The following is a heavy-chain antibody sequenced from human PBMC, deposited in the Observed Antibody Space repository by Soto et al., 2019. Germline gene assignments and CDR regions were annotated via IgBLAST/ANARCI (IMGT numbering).Heavy chain of an antibody. V-gene: IGHV4-39*01. D-gene: IGHD6-13*01. Sequence: QLQLQESGPGLVKPSETLSLTCTVSGGSISSSSYWGWIRQLPGKGLEWIGSIYSIGSTYYNPSLKSRVTISVDTSKNQFSLKLSSVTAADTAVYYCRRSSRYSTDVWGQGTTVTVSS. CDR3: RRSSRYSTDV. J-gene: IGHJ6*02. CDR1: GGSISSSSY. CDR2: IYSIGST.